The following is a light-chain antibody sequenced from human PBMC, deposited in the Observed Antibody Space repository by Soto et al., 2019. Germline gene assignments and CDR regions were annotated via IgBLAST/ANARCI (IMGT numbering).Light chain of an antibody. Sequence: EIVLTQSPGTLSLSPGERATLSCRASQSVSSSYLAWYQQKPGQAPRLLIYGASSRATGVPDRFNGSGSGADFTRTISRLEPEDFAVYYCQQYGGSPPYTFGQGTKLEIK. CDR1: QSVSSSY. CDR2: GAS. CDR3: QQYGGSPPYT. J-gene: IGKJ2*01. V-gene: IGKV3-20*01.